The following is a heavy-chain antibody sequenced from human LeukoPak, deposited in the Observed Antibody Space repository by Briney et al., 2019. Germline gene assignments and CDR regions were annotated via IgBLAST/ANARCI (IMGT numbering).Heavy chain of an antibody. V-gene: IGHV3-11*04. Sequence: PGGSLRLSCAASGFTFSDYYMSWIRQAPGKGLEWVSYISSSGSTIYYADSVKGRFTISRDNAKNSLYLQMNSLRAEDTAVYYCASGVKTAATGRDAFDIWGQGTMVTVSS. CDR1: GFTFSDYY. CDR3: ASGVKTAATGRDAFDI. D-gene: IGHD2-15*01. CDR2: ISSSGSTI. J-gene: IGHJ3*02.